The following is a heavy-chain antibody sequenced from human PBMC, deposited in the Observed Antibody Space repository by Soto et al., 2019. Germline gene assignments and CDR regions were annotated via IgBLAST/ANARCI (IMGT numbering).Heavy chain of an antibody. V-gene: IGHV5-51*01. J-gene: IGHJ5*02. CDR1: GYSFTSYW. CDR2: IYPGDSDT. D-gene: IGHD6-6*01. CDR3: ARKGYSRSSGRNYNWFDP. Sequence: PGESLKISCKGSGYSFTSYWIGWVRQMPGKGLEWMGIIYPGDSDTRYSPSFQGQVTISADKSISTAYLQWSSLKASDTAMYYCARKGYSRSSGRNYNWFDPWGQGTLGTVSA.